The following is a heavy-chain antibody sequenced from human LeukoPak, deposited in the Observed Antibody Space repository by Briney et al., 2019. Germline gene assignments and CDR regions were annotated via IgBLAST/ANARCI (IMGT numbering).Heavy chain of an antibody. D-gene: IGHD6-6*01. CDR1: GGSISSYY. CDR2: MYTSGET. V-gene: IGHV4-4*07. Sequence: PSETLSLTCTVSGGSISSYYWSWIRQPAGKGLEWIGRMYTSGETNYNPSLKSRATISLDTSKNQISLRLSSVTAADTAVYYCAAGSQSAALIKWGQGTLVTVSS. J-gene: IGHJ4*02. CDR3: AAGSQSAALIK.